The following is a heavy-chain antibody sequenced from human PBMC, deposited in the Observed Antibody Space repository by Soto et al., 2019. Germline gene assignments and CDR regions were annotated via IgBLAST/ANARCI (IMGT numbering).Heavy chain of an antibody. CDR3: ARGLAVALIDY. CDR1: GFPLTSQG. V-gene: IGHV1-18*01. Sequence: AAVKVSSKASGFPLTSQGISSVRRAPGQGLEWMGWISAYNGNTNYAQKLQGRVTMTTDTSTSTAYMELRSLRSEDTAVSYCARGLAVALIDYWGQGTLVTVSS. J-gene: IGHJ4*02. D-gene: IGHD6-19*01. CDR2: ISAYNGNT.